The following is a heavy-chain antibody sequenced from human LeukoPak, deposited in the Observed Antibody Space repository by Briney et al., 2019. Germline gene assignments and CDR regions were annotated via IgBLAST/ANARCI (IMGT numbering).Heavy chain of an antibody. CDR3: AKDGDLYFDS. D-gene: IGHD7-27*01. CDR2: ISDSGANK. CDR1: GFTFSTYA. J-gene: IGHJ4*02. V-gene: IGHV3-23*01. Sequence: GGSLRLSCAASGFTFSTYAMNWVRQAPGKGLEWVSLISDSGANKHYADFVKGRFTISRDNSQNTLYLQVNSLRAEDTAVYYCAKDGDLYFDSWGQGTLVTVSS.